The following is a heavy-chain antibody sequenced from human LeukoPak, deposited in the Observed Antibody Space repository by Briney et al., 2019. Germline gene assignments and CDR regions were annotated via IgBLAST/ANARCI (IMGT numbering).Heavy chain of an antibody. CDR1: GGSFSGYY. V-gene: IGHV4-59*08. D-gene: IGHD2-21*01. CDR3: ARQRSYLWDAFDI. Sequence: SETLSLTCAVYGGSFSGYYWSWIRQPPGKGLEWIAYISYSGITDYNPSLKSRVTISVHTSKNQFSLRLTSVTAADTAVYYCARQRSYLWDAFDIWGQGTLVTVSS. CDR2: ISYSGIT. J-gene: IGHJ3*02.